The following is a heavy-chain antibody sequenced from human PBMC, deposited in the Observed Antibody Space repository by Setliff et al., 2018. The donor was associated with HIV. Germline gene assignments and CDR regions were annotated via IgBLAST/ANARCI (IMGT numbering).Heavy chain of an antibody. CDR1: GFTFGDYA. Sequence: GESLKISCTASGFTFGDYAVSWVRQSPGKGLEWVGFIRSKAYGGTTEYAASVKGRFTISRDDSKSIAYLQMNSLKTEDTAVYYCSMSIAARRPPVDYWGQGTLVTVSS. J-gene: IGHJ4*02. D-gene: IGHD6-6*01. CDR3: SMSIAARRPPVDY. V-gene: IGHV3-49*04. CDR2: IRSKAYGGTT.